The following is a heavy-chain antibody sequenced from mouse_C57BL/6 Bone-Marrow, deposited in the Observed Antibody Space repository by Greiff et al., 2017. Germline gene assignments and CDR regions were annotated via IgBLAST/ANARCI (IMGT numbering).Heavy chain of an antibody. D-gene: IGHD2-3*01. CDR3: ARKGYDGWAWFAY. Sequence: QVQLKQSGPGLVQPSQSLSITCTVSGFSLTSYGVHWVRQSPGKGLEWLGVIWSGGSTDYNAAFISRLSISKDNSKSQVFFKMNSLQADDKAIYYCARKGYDGWAWFAYWGQGTLVTVSA. J-gene: IGHJ3*01. CDR1: GFSLTSYG. V-gene: IGHV2-2*01. CDR2: IWSGGST.